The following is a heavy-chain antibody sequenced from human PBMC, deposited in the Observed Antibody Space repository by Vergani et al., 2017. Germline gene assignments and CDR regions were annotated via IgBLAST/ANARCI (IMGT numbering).Heavy chain of an antibody. CDR3: ANSGYSSGAFDY. V-gene: IGHV4-59*01. CDR1: GGSISSYY. Sequence: QVQLQESGPGLVKPSETLSLTCTVSGGSISSYYWSWIRQPPGKGMEWIGYSYYSGSTNYNPSLKSRVTISVETSKNQFSLKLSSVTAADTAVYYCANSGYSSGAFDYWGQGTLVTVSS. J-gene: IGHJ4*02. D-gene: IGHD3-22*01. CDR2: SYYSGST.